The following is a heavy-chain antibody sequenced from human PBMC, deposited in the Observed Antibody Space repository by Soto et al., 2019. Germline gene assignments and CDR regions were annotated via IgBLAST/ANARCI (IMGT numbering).Heavy chain of an antibody. J-gene: IGHJ3*02. V-gene: IGHV3-48*01. Sequence: GGSLRLSCAASGFTFSSYSMNWVRQAPGKGLEWVSYISSSSSTHYEDSVRGRFTISRDRSKNTVYLQMNSLTAGDTAVYYCAKATATGGGAFDISGQGTMVTV. CDR1: GFTFSSYS. D-gene: IGHD2-8*02. CDR3: AKATATGGGAFDI. CDR2: ISSSSST.